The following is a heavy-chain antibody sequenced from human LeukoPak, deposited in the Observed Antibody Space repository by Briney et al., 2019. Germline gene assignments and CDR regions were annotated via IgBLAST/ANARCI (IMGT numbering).Heavy chain of an antibody. J-gene: IGHJ3*02. D-gene: IGHD4-23*01. Sequence: GGSLRLSCAASGFTFSSYGMHWVRQAPGKGLEWVAVIWYDGSNKYYADSVKGRFTISRDNSKNTLYLQMNSLRAEDTAVYYCASDYGGNSGKLDAFDIWGQGTMVTVSS. CDR3: ASDYGGNSGKLDAFDI. CDR1: GFTFSSYG. CDR2: IWYDGSNK. V-gene: IGHV3-33*01.